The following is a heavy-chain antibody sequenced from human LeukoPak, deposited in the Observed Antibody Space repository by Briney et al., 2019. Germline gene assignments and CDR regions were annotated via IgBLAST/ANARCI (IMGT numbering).Heavy chain of an antibody. D-gene: IGHD3-22*01. CDR2: ISHDGNNK. Sequence: QAGGSLRLSCAASGFTFSSYGMHWVRQAPGKGLDWVAVISHDGNNKYYTNSVKGRFTIPRDNSKNTLFLQMNSLRAEDTAVYYCAKGPCGSGYCPFDYWGQGTLVTVSS. V-gene: IGHV3-30*18. CDR1: GFTFSSYG. CDR3: AKGPCGSGYCPFDY. J-gene: IGHJ4*02.